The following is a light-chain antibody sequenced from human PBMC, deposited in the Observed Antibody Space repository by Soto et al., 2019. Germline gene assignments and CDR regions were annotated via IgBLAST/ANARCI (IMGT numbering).Light chain of an antibody. CDR1: QSVSRRR. V-gene: IGKV3-20*01. CDR3: QQYAASPRT. Sequence: EIVFTQSPGTLSLSPGERSTISCRASQSVSRRRLAWYQQKPGQAPRFLIYGASSRETGIPERFSGSGAATEFTRTISRLEPEDVAVDYCQQYAASPRTFGQGTKVDNK. CDR2: GAS. J-gene: IGKJ1*01.